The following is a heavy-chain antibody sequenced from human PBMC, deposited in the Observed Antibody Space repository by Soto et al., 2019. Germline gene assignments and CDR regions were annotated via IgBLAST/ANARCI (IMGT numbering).Heavy chain of an antibody. CDR3: XRPTYARPDPSYYGMDV. CDR2: IYPGDSDT. J-gene: IGHJ6*02. Sequence: PGESLKISCKGSGYSFTIYWIGWVRQMPGKGLEWMGIIYPGDSDTRYSPSFQGQVTISADKSISTAYLQWSSLKASDTAMYYCXRPTYARPDPSYYGMDVWGLGTTVTVSS. CDR1: GYSFTIYW. D-gene: IGHD6-6*01. V-gene: IGHV5-51*01.